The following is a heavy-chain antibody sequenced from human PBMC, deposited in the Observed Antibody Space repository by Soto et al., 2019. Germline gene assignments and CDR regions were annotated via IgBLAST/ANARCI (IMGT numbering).Heavy chain of an antibody. CDR3: ARLRGTVVRDADY. CDR1: GITFSDSA. J-gene: IGHJ4*02. CDR2: IRSKANNYAT. V-gene: IGHV3-73*02. Sequence: EVQLVESGGGLVQPGGSLKLSCAVSGITFSDSAIHWVRQASGKGLEWLGRIRSKANNYATVYAASVQGRFTISRDDSNNTAYLQMNSLKTEDTALYYCARLRGTVVRDADYWGQGTLVTVSS. D-gene: IGHD2-15*01.